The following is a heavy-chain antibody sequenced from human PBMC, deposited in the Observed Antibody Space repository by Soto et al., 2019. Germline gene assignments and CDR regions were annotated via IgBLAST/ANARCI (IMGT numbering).Heavy chain of an antibody. CDR1: GGTFSSYA. J-gene: IGHJ4*02. CDR2: IIPIFGTA. D-gene: IGHD2-2*02. V-gene: IGHV1-69*12. Sequence: QVQLVQSGAEVKKPGSSVKVSCKASGGTFSSYAISWVRQAPGQGLEWMGGIIPIFGTANYAQKIQGRVTITAYESTSTAYMELSSLRSEDTAVYYCAGGFVLVPAAIPRLIPDYWGQGTLVTVSS. CDR3: AGGFVLVPAAIPRLIPDY.